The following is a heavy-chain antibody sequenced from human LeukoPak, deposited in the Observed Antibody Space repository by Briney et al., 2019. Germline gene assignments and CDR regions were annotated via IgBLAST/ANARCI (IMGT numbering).Heavy chain of an antibody. CDR2: INPNSGGT. CDR1: GYTFTGYY. D-gene: IGHD6-13*01. Sequence: GASVKVSCKASGYTFTGYYMHWVRQAPGQGLEWMGWINPNSGGTNYAQMFQGRVTMTRDTSISTAYMELSRLTSDDTAVYYCARDVFAVYSTHHKFDPWGQGTLVTVSS. CDR3: ARDVFAVYSTHHKFDP. V-gene: IGHV1-2*02. J-gene: IGHJ5*02.